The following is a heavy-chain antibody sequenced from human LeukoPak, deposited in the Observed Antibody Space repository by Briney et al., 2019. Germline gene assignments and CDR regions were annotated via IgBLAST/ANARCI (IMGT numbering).Heavy chain of an antibody. CDR1: GGTFSSYA. Sequence: ASVKVSCKASGGTFSSYAISWVRQAPGQGLEWMGRIIPILGIANYAQKFQGRVTITADKSTSTAYMELSSLRSEDTAVYYCARDLGKNIVATPGPFDYWGQGTLVTVSS. V-gene: IGHV1-69*04. CDR2: IIPILGIA. D-gene: IGHD5-12*01. J-gene: IGHJ4*02. CDR3: ARDLGKNIVATPGPFDY.